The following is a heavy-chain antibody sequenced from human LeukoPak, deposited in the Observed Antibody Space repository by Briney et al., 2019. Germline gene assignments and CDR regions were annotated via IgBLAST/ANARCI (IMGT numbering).Heavy chain of an antibody. D-gene: IGHD6-6*01. Sequence: GGSLRLSCAASGFTFSSYAMSWVRQAPGKGLEWVSAISGSGGSTYYADSVKGRFTISRDNSKNTLYLQMNSLRAVDTAVYYCAKHIAARPLYFDYWGQGTLVTVSS. V-gene: IGHV3-23*01. CDR1: GFTFSSYA. J-gene: IGHJ4*02. CDR2: ISGSGGST. CDR3: AKHIAARPLYFDY.